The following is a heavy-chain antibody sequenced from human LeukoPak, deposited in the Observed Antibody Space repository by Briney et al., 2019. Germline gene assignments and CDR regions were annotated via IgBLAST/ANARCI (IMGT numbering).Heavy chain of an antibody. CDR2: IYTSGST. J-gene: IGHJ6*02. D-gene: IGHD3-10*01. V-gene: IGHV4-4*07. Sequence: SETLSLTCTVSGGSISSYYWSWIRQPAGKGLEWIGRIYTSGSTNYNPSLKSRVTMSVDTSKNQFSLKLSSVTAADTVVYYCARDLVLWFGELKDGMDVWGQGTTVTVSS. CDR3: ARDLVLWFGELKDGMDV. CDR1: GGSISSYY.